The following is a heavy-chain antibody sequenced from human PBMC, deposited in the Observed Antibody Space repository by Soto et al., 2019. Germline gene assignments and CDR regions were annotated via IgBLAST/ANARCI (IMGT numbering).Heavy chain of an antibody. CDR1: GFTFSSYG. V-gene: IGHV3-23*01. J-gene: IGHJ4*02. CDR2: ISGSGGST. Sequence: EVQLLESGGGLVQPGGSLRLSCAASGFTFSSYGMSWVRQAPGKGLEWVSAISGSGGSTYYADSVKGRFTFSRDNSKNTLYLQMNSLRAEDTAVYYCAKGSGSSWYSGWGQGTLVTVSS. D-gene: IGHD6-13*01. CDR3: AKGSGSSWYSG.